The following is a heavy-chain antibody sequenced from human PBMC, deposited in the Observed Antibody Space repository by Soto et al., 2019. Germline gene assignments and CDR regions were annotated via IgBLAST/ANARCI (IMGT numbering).Heavy chain of an antibody. V-gene: IGHV2-5*02. D-gene: IGHD1-7*01. CDR2: IYWDEDK. J-gene: IGHJ6*02. CDR3: AGWNYESGLDV. Sequence: QITLKESGPTLVRLTQTLTLTCSFSGFSLNTNGMGVGWIRQPPGKALEWLAFIYWDEDKRYSPSLKTRLTVTTDTSKNEVVLTLTNLDPWDTGTYYCAGWNYESGLDVWGQGTTVTVSS. CDR1: GFSLNTNGMG.